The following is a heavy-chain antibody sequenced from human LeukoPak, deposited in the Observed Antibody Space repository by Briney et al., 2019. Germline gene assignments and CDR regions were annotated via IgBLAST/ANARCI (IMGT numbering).Heavy chain of an antibody. CDR1: GFTFDDYG. D-gene: IGHD5-24*01. J-gene: IGHJ4*02. V-gene: IGHV3-20*04. CDR3: ARSDGYNPFDY. Sequence: GGSLRLSCAASGFTFDDYGMSWVRQAPGKGLEWVSGINWNGGSTGYADSVKGRFTISRDNAKNSLYLQMNSLRAEDTAVYYCARSDGYNPFDYWGQGTLVTVSS. CDR2: INWNGGST.